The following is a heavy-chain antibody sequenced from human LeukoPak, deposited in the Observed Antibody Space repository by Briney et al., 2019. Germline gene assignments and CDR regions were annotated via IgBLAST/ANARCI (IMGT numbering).Heavy chain of an antibody. V-gene: IGHV3-7*03. Sequence: ETLSLTCTVSGGSISSSYYYWGWIRQAPGKGLEWVANIKQDGSEKYYVGSVKGRFTISRGNAKNSLYLQMDSLRAEDTAVYYCAREEYYDFWSAKPRYFDLWGRGTLVTVSS. J-gene: IGHJ2*01. D-gene: IGHD3-3*01. CDR2: IKQDGSEK. CDR1: GGSISSSYYY. CDR3: AREEYYDFWSAKPRYFDL.